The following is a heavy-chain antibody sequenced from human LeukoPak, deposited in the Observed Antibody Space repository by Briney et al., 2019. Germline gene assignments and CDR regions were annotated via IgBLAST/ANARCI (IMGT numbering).Heavy chain of an antibody. Sequence: GGSLRLSCAASGFTVSSNYMSWVRQAPGKGLEWVSVIYSGGSTYYADSVKGRFTISRDNSKNTLYLQMNSLRAEDTAVYYCAKVGSYLLPSAVAFDIWGQGTMVTVSS. CDR2: IYSGGST. CDR3: AKVGSYLLPSAVAFDI. J-gene: IGHJ3*02. CDR1: GFTVSSNY. V-gene: IGHV3-53*01. D-gene: IGHD1-26*01.